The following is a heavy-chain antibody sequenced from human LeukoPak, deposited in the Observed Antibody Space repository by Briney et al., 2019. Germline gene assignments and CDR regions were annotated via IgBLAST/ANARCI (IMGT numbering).Heavy chain of an antibody. CDR1: GFTVSSNY. D-gene: IGHD4-11*01. Sequence: GGSLRLSCAASGFTVSSNYMSWVRQAPWKGLEWVSVIYSGGSTYYADSVKGRFTISRDNSKNTLYLQMNSLRAEDTAVYYCARAPTVTGSYYYYYMGVWGKGTTVTVSS. CDR2: IYSGGST. CDR3: ARAPTVTGSYYYYYMGV. V-gene: IGHV3-53*01. J-gene: IGHJ6*03.